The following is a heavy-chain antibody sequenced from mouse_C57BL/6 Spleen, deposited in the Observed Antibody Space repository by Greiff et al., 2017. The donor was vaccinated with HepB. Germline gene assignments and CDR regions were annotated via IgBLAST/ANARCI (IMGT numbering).Heavy chain of an antibody. Sequence: QVQLQQPGAELVKPGASVKLSCKASGYTFTSYWMQWVKQRPGQGLEWIGEIDPSDSYTNYNQKFKGKATLTVDTSSSTAYMQLSSLTSEDSAVYYCARSDYDYDGAFAYWGQGTLVTVSA. D-gene: IGHD2-4*01. V-gene: IGHV1-50*01. J-gene: IGHJ3*01. CDR3: ARSDYDYDGAFAY. CDR1: GYTFTSYW. CDR2: IDPSDSYT.